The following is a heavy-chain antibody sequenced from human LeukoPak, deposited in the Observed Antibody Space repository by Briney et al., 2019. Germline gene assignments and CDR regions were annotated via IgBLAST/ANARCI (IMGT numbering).Heavy chain of an antibody. CDR3: ARDIVGCWYRVFDY. Sequence: PGGSLRLSCAASGFTFSSYWMSWVRQAPGKGLEWVANIKQDGSEKYYVDSVKGRFTISRDNAKNSLYLQMNSLRAEDTAVYYCARDIVGCWYRVFDYWGQGTLVTVSS. CDR1: GFTFSSYW. J-gene: IGHJ4*02. CDR2: IKQDGSEK. V-gene: IGHV3-7*01. D-gene: IGHD6-13*01.